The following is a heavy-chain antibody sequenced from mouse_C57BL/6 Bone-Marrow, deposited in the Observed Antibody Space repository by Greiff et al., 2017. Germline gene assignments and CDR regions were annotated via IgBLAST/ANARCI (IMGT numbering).Heavy chain of an antibody. CDR2: IDPSDSYT. D-gene: IGHD2-4*01. Sequence: QVQLQQSGAELVMPGASVKLSCKASGYTFTSYWMHWVKQRPGQGLEWIGEIDPSDSYTNYNQKFKGKSTLTVDKSSSTAYMQLSSLTSEDSAVYYCARGNYDYDPAWFAYWGQGTLVTVSA. CDR3: ARGNYDYDPAWFAY. V-gene: IGHV1-69*01. J-gene: IGHJ3*01. CDR1: GYTFTSYW.